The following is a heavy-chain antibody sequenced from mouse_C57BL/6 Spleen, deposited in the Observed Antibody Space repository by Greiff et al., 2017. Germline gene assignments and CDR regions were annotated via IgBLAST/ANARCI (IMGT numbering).Heavy chain of an antibody. CDR1: GYAFSSYW. V-gene: IGHV1-80*01. CDR2: IYPGDGDT. Sequence: VQLQQSGAELVKPGASVKISCKASGYAFSSYWMNWVKPRPGKGLEWIGQIYPGDGDTNYNGKFKGKATLTADKSSSTAYMQLSSLTSEDSAVYFCARRSLDYWGQGTTLTVSS. J-gene: IGHJ2*01. CDR3: ARRSLDY.